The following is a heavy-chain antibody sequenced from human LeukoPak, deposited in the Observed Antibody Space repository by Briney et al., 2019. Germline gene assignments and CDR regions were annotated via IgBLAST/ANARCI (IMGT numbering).Heavy chain of an antibody. CDR1: GASTTGVYY. Sequence: PSETLSLTCAVSGASTTGVYYWTWIRQPPGKGLEWIGYLGNPNYNPSLKSRVTISGDRSKNQFSLKLNSVTTADTAVYFCATYRGGGGGVGYWGQGTLVTVSS. V-gene: IGHV4-61*08. D-gene: IGHD6-19*01. CDR3: ATYRGGGGGVGY. J-gene: IGHJ4*02. CDR2: LGNP.